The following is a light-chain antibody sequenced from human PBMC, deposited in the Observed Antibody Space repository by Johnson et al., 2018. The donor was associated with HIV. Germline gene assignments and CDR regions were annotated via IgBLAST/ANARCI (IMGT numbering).Light chain of an antibody. Sequence: QAVLTQPPSVSAAPGQRVTISCSGGIANIGNNYVSWYQQLPGTAPRLLVYENHRRPSGIPDRFSGSKSGMSATLDITGLQTGDEAYYYCGTWDSSLSAVVLGTVTKVTVL. CDR2: ENH. CDR3: GTWDSSLSAVV. J-gene: IGLJ1*01. CDR1: IANIGNNY. V-gene: IGLV1-51*02.